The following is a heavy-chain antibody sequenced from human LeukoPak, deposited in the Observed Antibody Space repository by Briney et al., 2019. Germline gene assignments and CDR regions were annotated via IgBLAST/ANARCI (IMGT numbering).Heavy chain of an antibody. Sequence: SETLSLTCTVSGGSISSYYWSWIRQPPGKGLEWIGYIYYSGSTNYNPSLKSRVTISVDTSKNQFSLKLSSVTAADTAAYYCARGYSGSFSNAFDIWGQGTMVTVSS. CDR1: GGSISSYY. D-gene: IGHD1-26*01. V-gene: IGHV4-59*08. CDR3: ARGYSGSFSNAFDI. J-gene: IGHJ3*02. CDR2: IYYSGST.